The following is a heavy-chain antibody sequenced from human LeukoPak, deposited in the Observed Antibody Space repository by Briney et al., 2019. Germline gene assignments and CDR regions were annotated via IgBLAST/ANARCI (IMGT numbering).Heavy chain of an antibody. J-gene: IGHJ4*02. CDR2: IKKDGSEK. CDR3: ARDFAAAGIFDY. V-gene: IGHV3-7*01. D-gene: IGHD6-13*01. Sequence: GGSLRLSCAASGFTFSSYWMSWVRQAPGKGLEWVANIKKDGSEKYYVDSVKGRFTISRDNSKNTLYMQMNSLRAEDTAVYYCARDFAAAGIFDYWGQGTLVTVSS. CDR1: GFTFSSYW.